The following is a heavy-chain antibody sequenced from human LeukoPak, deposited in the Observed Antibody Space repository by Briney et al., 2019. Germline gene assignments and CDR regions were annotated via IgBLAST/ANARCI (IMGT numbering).Heavy chain of an antibody. Sequence: GGSLRLSCAASGFTLSSYWMSWVRQAPGKGLEWVANIKQDGSEKYYVDSVKGRFTISRDNAKNSLYLQMNSLRAEDTAVYYCARDKGYYDFWSGYSYYYYGMDVWGQGTTVTVSS. J-gene: IGHJ6*02. V-gene: IGHV3-7*01. CDR2: IKQDGSEK. D-gene: IGHD3-3*01. CDR1: GFTLSSYW. CDR3: ARDKGYYDFWSGYSYYYYGMDV.